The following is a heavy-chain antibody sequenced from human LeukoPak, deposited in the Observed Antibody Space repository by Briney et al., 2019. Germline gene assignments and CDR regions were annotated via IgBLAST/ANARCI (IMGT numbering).Heavy chain of an antibody. CDR2: ISPSGGST. D-gene: IGHD3-22*01. CDR3: ARLSRPYYDSSGKAY. CDR1: GYTFTSYY. Sequence: GASVKVSCKASGYTFTSYYMHWVRQAPGQGLEWMGIISPSGGSTSYAQKFQGRVTMTRDTSTSTVYMELSSLRSEDTAVYYCARLSRPYYDSSGKAYWGQGTLVTVSS. J-gene: IGHJ4*02. V-gene: IGHV1-46*01.